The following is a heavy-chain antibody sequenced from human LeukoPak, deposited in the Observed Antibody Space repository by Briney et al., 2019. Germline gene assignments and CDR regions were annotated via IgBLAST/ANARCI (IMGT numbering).Heavy chain of an antibody. CDR2: IYHSGST. CDR3: ARYEGSGSYYNDDAFDI. J-gene: IGHJ3*02. Sequence: PSETLSLTCAVSGGSISSSNWWSWVRQPPGKGLEWIGEIYHSGSTNYNPSLKSRVTISVDKSKNQFSLKLSSVTAADTAVYYCARYEGSGSYYNDDAFDIWGQGTMVTVSS. CDR1: GGSISSSNW. D-gene: IGHD3-10*01. V-gene: IGHV4-4*02.